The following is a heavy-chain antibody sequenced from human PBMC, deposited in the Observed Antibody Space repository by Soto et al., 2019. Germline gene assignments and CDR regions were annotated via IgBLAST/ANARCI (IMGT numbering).Heavy chain of an antibody. CDR2: IIAGGGDT. J-gene: IGHJ4*02. V-gene: IGHV3-23*01. Sequence: EMQMLESGGGLVQPGGSLRLSCAASGFTFSHYAMRWVRQAPGKGLEWVSNIIAGGGDTYYAESVKGRFTISRDNSKNTLYIQMNSLRAEDTALYYCAKKYSYDSGTYLYHFDCWGQGTLVTVSS. D-gene: IGHD3-10*01. CDR3: AKKYSYDSGTYLYHFDC. CDR1: GFTFSHYA.